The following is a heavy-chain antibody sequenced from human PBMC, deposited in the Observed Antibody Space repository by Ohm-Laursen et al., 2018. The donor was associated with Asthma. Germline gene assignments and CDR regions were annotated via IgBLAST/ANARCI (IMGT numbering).Heavy chain of an antibody. CDR3: AREGCGGDCYSGSWFDP. J-gene: IGHJ5*02. V-gene: IGHV1-69*13. CDR2: IIPIFGTA. CDR1: GYTFTSYD. Sequence: GASVKVSCKASGYTFTSYDISWVRQAPGQGLEWMGGIIPIFGTANYAQKFQGRVTITADESTSTAYMELSSLRSEDTAVYYCAREGCGGDCYSGSWFDPWGQGTLVTVSS. D-gene: IGHD2-21*02.